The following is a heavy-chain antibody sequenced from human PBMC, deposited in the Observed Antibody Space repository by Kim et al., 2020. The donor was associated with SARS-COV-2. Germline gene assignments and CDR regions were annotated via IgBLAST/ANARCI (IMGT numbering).Heavy chain of an antibody. Sequence: SETLSLTCTVSGGSISSSSYYWGWIRQPPGKGLEWIGSIYYSGSTYYNPSLKSRVTISVDTSKNQFSLKLSSVTAADTAVYYCARDYDSSGYYSIWGQGTMVTVSS. CDR2: IYYSGST. CDR3: ARDYDSSGYYSI. V-gene: IGHV4-39*02. J-gene: IGHJ3*02. CDR1: GGSISSSSYY. D-gene: IGHD3-22*01.